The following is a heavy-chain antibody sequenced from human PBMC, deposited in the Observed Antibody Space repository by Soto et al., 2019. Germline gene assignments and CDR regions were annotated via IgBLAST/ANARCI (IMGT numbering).Heavy chain of an antibody. CDR3: ARDPKTSGGQHWAFNYFDS. CDR1: GFSFSISP. J-gene: IGHJ4*02. V-gene: IGHV3-30-3*01. CDR2: ISYDGTNK. D-gene: IGHD7-27*01. Sequence: GGSLRLSCAASGFSFSISPMHWVRQAPGKGPEWVALISYDGTNKFYTDSVKGRFTISRDNSKSTLYLQVDSLRPEDAAVYYCARDPKTSGGQHWAFNYFDSWGQGTLVTVSS.